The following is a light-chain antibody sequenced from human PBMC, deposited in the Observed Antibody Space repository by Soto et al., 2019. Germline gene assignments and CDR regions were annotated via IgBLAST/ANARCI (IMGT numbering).Light chain of an antibody. CDR2: DVH. J-gene: IGLJ2*01. V-gene: IGLV2-11*01. CDR1: SSDVGGYDY. Sequence: QSVLTQPRSVSGSPGQSVTISCTGTSSDVGGYDYVSWFQQHPGKAPKVIIFDVHKRPSGVPDRFSGSKSGNTASLTISGLLTEDEADYFCCSFAGNYILVFGGGTKLTVL. CDR3: CSFAGNYILV.